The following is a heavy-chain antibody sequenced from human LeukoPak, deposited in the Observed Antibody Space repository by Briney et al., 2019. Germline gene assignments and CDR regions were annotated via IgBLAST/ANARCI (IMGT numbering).Heavy chain of an antibody. CDR3: ARGSSWYGHYYYYYMDV. J-gene: IGHJ6*03. D-gene: IGHD6-13*01. V-gene: IGHV5-51*01. CDR1: GYGFTSYW. Sequence: GESLKISCKGSGYGFTSYWIGWVRQMPGKGLEWMGIIYPGDSDTRYSPSFQGQVTISADKSISTAYLQWSSLKASDTAMYYCARGSSWYGHYYYYYMDVWGKGTTVTVSS. CDR2: IYPGDSDT.